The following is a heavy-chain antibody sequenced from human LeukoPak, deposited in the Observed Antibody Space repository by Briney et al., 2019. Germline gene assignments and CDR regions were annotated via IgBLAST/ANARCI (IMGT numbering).Heavy chain of an antibody. J-gene: IGHJ4*02. CDR1: GFTFRSYG. CDR3: ARDSVGIAVAGTFDY. D-gene: IGHD6-19*01. Sequence: GGTLRLSCVASGFTFRSYGMSWVRQAPGKGLEWVAFIRYDGSNKYYADSVKGRFTISRDNSKNTLYLQMNSLRAEDTAVYYCARDSVGIAVAGTFDYWGQGTLVTVSS. V-gene: IGHV3-30*02. CDR2: IRYDGSNK.